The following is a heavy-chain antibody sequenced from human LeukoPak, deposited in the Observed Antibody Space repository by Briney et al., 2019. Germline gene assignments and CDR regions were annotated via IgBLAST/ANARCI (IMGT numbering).Heavy chain of an antibody. CDR3: ARILGVASLDAFDV. Sequence: SQTLSLTCAIFGDSVSSNSAAWNWIRQSPSRGLEWLARTYYRSKWYNDYAVSVKSRITINPDTSKNLFSLQLSSVTPEDTAVYYCARILGVASLDAFDVWGQGTLVTVSS. D-gene: IGHD2-8*02. CDR1: GDSVSSNSAA. V-gene: IGHV6-1*01. CDR2: TYYRSKWYN. J-gene: IGHJ3*01.